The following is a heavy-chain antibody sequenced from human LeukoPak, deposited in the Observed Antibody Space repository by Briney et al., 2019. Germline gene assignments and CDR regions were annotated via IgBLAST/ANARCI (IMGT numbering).Heavy chain of an antibody. Sequence: ASVKVSCKASGYTFTSYGISWVRQAPGQGLEWMGWISAYNGNTNYAQKLQGRVTMTTDTSTSTAYMELRSLRSDDTAVYYCARGTLLWFGELLDNWFDPWGQGTLVTVSS. V-gene: IGHV1-18*01. J-gene: IGHJ5*02. D-gene: IGHD3-10*01. CDR2: ISAYNGNT. CDR3: ARGTLLWFGELLDNWFDP. CDR1: GYTFTSYG.